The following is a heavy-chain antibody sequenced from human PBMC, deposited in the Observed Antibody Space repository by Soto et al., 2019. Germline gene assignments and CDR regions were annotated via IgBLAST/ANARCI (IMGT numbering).Heavy chain of an antibody. CDR1: GGFISSNY. J-gene: IGHJ6*02. V-gene: IGHV4-59*12. D-gene: IGHD3-16*01. CDR3: ARANMIYGLGV. Sequence: PSETLSLTCTVCGGFISSNYRSWIRQPPGKGLEWIGNIYDSGNTKYNPSLKSRFIMSVDTSKNQFSLKLSSVTAADSAVYYCARANMIYGLGVWGPGTRVT. CDR2: IYDSGNT.